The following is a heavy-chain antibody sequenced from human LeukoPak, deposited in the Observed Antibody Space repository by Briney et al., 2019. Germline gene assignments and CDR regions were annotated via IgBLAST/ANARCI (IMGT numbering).Heavy chain of an antibody. CDR2: IIPMFGSA. J-gene: IGHJ6*03. CDR1: GGTFSSYA. CDR3: ARGSIYYYYMDV. V-gene: IGHV1-69*05. Sequence: GSSVKVSCKASGGTFSSYAITWVRQAPGQGLEWMGKIIPMFGSADYAQKFQGRVTITTDESSSTAYMELSSLRSEDTAVYYCARGSIYYYYMDVWGKGTTVTVSS.